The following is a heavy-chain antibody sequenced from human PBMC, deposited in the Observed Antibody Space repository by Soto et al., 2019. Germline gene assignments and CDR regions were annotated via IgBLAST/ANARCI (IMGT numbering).Heavy chain of an antibody. Sequence: QVQLVESGGGVVQPGRSLRLSCAASGFTFSSYGRHWVRQAPGKGLEWVAVISYDGSNKYYADSVKGRFTISRDNSKNTLYLQMNSLRAEDTAVYYCAKDRGVVVTAVRYFQHWGQGTLVTVSS. CDR1: GFTFSSYG. J-gene: IGHJ1*01. CDR2: ISYDGSNK. CDR3: AKDRGVVVTAVRYFQH. V-gene: IGHV3-30*18. D-gene: IGHD2-21*02.